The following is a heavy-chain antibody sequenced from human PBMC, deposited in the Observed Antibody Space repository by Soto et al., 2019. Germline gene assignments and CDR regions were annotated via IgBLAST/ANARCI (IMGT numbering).Heavy chain of an antibody. Sequence: PSETLSLTCTVSGGSISSYYWSWIGQPPGKGLEWIGYIYYSGSANYNPSLKSRVTISVDTSKNQFSLKLSSVTAADTAVYYCARERYFDWLLFPRGAFDIWGQGTMVTVSS. CDR1: GGSISSYY. V-gene: IGHV4-59*01. CDR2: IYYSGSA. J-gene: IGHJ3*02. D-gene: IGHD3-9*01. CDR3: ARERYFDWLLFPRGAFDI.